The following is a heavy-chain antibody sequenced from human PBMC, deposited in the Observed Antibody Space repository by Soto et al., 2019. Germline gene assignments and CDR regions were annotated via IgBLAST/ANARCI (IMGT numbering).Heavy chain of an antibody. D-gene: IGHD6-13*01. Sequence: SETLSLTCTVSGGSFSSNSYSWVWIRQSPGKGLEWIGTIYSTENTYYHPSVLSRVTTSVDTSMNEFSLRLSSVTAADTAVYYCARGLRYSSSWYGEGYYYYGMDVWGQGTTVTDSS. CDR2: IYSTENT. CDR3: ARGLRYSSSWYGEGYYYYGMDV. V-gene: IGHV4-39*01. J-gene: IGHJ6*02. CDR1: GGSFSSNSYS.